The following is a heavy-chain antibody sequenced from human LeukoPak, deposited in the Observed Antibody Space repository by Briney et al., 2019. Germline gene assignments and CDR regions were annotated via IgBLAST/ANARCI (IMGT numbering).Heavy chain of an antibody. D-gene: IGHD1-26*01. CDR2: INSDGSST. CDR1: GFTFSSYW. V-gene: IGHV3-74*01. J-gene: IGHJ4*02. CDR3: AKPNRKKWELPDDY. Sequence: GGSLRLSCAASGFTFSSYWMHWVRQAPGKGLVWVSRINSDGSSTSYADSVKGRFTISRDNSKNTLYLQMNSLRAEDTAVYYCAKPNRKKWELPDDYWGQGTLVTVSS.